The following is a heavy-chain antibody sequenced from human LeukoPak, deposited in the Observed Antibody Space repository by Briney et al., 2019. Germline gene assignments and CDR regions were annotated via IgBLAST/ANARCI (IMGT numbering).Heavy chain of an antibody. J-gene: IGHJ4*02. CDR3: ARGRGDYIWGSYRYYVSYYFDY. D-gene: IGHD3-16*02. CDR1: GGSFSGYY. V-gene: IGHV4-34*01. Sequence: PSETLSLTCAAYGGSFSGYYWSWIRQPPGKGLEWIGEINHSGSTNYNPSLKSRVTISVDTSKNQFSLKLSSVTAADTAVYYCARGRGDYIWGSYRYYVSYYFDYWGQGTLVTVSS. CDR2: INHSGST.